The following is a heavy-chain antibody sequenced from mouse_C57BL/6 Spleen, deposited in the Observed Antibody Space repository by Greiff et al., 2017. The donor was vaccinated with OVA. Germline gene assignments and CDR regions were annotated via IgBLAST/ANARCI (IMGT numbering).Heavy chain of an antibody. CDR2: IDPETGGT. Sequence: VQGVESGAELVRPGASVTLSCKASGYTFTDYEMHWVKQTPVHGLEWIGAIDPETGGTAYNQKFKGKAILTADKSSSTAYMELRSLTSEDSAVYYCTLITTVVFDYWGQGTTLTVSS. CDR1: GYTFTDYE. J-gene: IGHJ2*01. D-gene: IGHD1-1*01. V-gene: IGHV1-15*01. CDR3: TLITTVVFDY.